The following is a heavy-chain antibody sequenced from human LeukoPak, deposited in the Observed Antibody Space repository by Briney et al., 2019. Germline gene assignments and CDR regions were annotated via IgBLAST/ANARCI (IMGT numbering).Heavy chain of an antibody. D-gene: IGHD5-12*01. CDR1: GYTFTSYG. Sequence: SLKVSCKGSGYTFTSYGISWVRQVPGQGLEWMGLIYACDSYTNYGPYFQGRVTISTDKSMSTAYLQWRSLKADDTAMYFCARQPGIVATKYYSYYMDVWGKGTTVTVSS. CDR2: IYACDSYT. CDR3: ARQPGIVATKYYSYYMDV. V-gene: IGHV5-51*01. J-gene: IGHJ6*03.